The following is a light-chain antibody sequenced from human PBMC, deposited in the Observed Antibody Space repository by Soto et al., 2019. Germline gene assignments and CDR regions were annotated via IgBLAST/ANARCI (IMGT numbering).Light chain of an antibody. CDR2: AAS. J-gene: IGKJ2*01. CDR3: QQSYNTPQYT. V-gene: IGKV1-39*01. CDR1: QTISSY. Sequence: DLPMTQSPSSLSASVGDRVTITCRASQTISSYLNWYQQKPGKAPKLLIYAASSLQSGVPSRFSGSGSGIDFTLTISSLQPEDFAIYYCQQSYNTPQYTFGQGTELEIK.